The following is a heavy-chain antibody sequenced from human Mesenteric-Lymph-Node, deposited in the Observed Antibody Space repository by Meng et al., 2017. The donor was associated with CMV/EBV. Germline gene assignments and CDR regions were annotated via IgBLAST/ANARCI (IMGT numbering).Heavy chain of an antibody. V-gene: IGHV1-2*02. CDR1: GYRFTGSY. CDR3: ARAWMGSFDY. D-gene: IGHD3-10*01. J-gene: IGHJ4*02. Sequence: ASVKVSCKASGYRFTGSYMHWVRQVPGQGLEWMGWIDPNNGGTKYAQKFQDRFTMTRDTSISTAYMELSRLRSDDTAVYYCARAWMGSFDYWGQGTLVTVSS. CDR2: IDPNNGGT.